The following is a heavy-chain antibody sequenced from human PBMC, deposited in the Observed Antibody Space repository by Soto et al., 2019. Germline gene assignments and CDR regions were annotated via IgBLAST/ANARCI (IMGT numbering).Heavy chain of an antibody. CDR3: ARLEGLATTPYYFDF. Sequence: PSETLSLTCTVSGGSISSSSYYWGWIRQPPGKGLEWIGSIYYSGSTYYNPSLKSRVTISVDTSKNQFSLKLSSVTAADSAVYFCARLEGLATTPYYFDFWGPGVRVTVAS. CDR2: IYYSGST. CDR1: GGSISSSSYY. D-gene: IGHD3-9*01. V-gene: IGHV4-39*01. J-gene: IGHJ4*02.